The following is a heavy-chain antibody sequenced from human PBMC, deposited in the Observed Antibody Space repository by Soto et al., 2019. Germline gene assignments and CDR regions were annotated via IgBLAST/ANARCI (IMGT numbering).Heavy chain of an antibody. V-gene: IGHV3-30*18. CDR1: GFTFSSYG. D-gene: IGHD6-13*01. CDR2: ISYDGSNK. CDR3: AKGAAAGVFNWFDP. Sequence: QVQLVESGGGVVQPGRSLRLSCAASGFTFSSYGMHWVRQAPGKGLEWVAVISYDGSNKYYADSVKGRFTISRDNSKNTLYPQMNSLRAEDTAVYYCAKGAAAGVFNWFDPWGQGTLVTVSS. J-gene: IGHJ5*02.